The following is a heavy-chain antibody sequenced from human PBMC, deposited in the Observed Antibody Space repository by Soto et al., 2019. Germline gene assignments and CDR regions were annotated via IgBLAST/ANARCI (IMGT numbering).Heavy chain of an antibody. CDR1: GGSISSYY. Sequence: QVQLQESGPGLVKPSATLSLTCTVSGGSISSYYWSWIRQPPGKGLEWIGPIYYSGRTNYNPSLKSRVITSVDTSKNQFSLKLSSVPAADAAVYYCASRYGGNLDYWGQGTLVTVSS. CDR3: ASRYGGNLDY. D-gene: IGHD2-15*01. J-gene: IGHJ4*02. V-gene: IGHV4-59*08. CDR2: IYYSGRT.